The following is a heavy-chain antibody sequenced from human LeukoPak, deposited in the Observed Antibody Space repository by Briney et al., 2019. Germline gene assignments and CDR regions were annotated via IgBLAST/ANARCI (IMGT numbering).Heavy chain of an antibody. CDR3: ARKVGYGYALDY. V-gene: IGHV3-53*01. D-gene: IGHD5-18*01. J-gene: IGHJ4*02. Sequence: GGSLRLSCAASGFTVSSNCMTWVRQAPGMGLEWVSVLCSGGSTYYADSVKGRFTISTDNSKNTLYLQMNSLRAEDTAVYYCARKVGYGYALDYWGQGTLVTISS. CDR1: GFTVSSNC. CDR2: LCSGGST.